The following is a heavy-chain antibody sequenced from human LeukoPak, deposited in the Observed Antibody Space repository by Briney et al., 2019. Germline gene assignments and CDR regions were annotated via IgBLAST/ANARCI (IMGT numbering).Heavy chain of an antibody. Sequence: GGSLRLSCAASGFTVSSNYMSWVRQAPGKGLEWVSVIYSGGSTYYADSVKGRFTISRDNSKNTLYLQMNSLRAEDTAVYYCARDLATVDRGDYWGQGTLVTVSS. V-gene: IGHV3-53*01. CDR1: GFTVSSNY. J-gene: IGHJ4*02. D-gene: IGHD4-23*01. CDR3: ARDLATVDRGDY. CDR2: IYSGGST.